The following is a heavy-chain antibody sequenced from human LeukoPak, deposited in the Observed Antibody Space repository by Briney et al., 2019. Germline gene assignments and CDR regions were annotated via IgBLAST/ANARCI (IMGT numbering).Heavy chain of an antibody. D-gene: IGHD6-19*01. V-gene: IGHV4-31*03. Sequence: SETLSLTCTVSSGSISSGVYYWSWIRQHPGKGLEWIGYIYYSGSTYYNPSLKSRVTISVDTSKNQFSLKLSSVTAADTAVYYCARGVTVAGTFYFDYWGQGTLVTVSS. CDR1: SGSISSGVYY. CDR3: ARGVTVAGTFYFDY. CDR2: IYYSGST. J-gene: IGHJ4*02.